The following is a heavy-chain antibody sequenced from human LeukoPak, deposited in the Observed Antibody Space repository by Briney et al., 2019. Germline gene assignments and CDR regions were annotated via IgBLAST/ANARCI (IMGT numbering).Heavy chain of an antibody. Sequence: GGALRLSCAASGFTFSSYAMSWVRQAPGKGVEWVSAISGSGGRTYYADSLKGRFTISTDNSKTTLYLQMNSLSAEDTAVSYCAKPRLKSGYYLFDYWGQGTLVTVSS. J-gene: IGHJ4*02. CDR3: AKPRLKSGYYLFDY. CDR2: ISGSGGRT. D-gene: IGHD3-22*01. CDR1: GFTFSSYA. V-gene: IGHV3-23*01.